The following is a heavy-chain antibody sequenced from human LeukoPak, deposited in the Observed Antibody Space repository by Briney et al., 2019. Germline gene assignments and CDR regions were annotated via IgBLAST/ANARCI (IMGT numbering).Heavy chain of an antibody. J-gene: IGHJ3*02. D-gene: IGHD1-26*01. CDR3: ARGRDVRGAHDAFDI. Sequence: SVKVSCKASRGTFSSYAISWVRQSPRQGLESMARIIPILGIANYAQKFQGRVTITADKSTSTAYMELSSLRSEDTAVYYCARGRDVRGAHDAFDIWGQGTMVTVSS. CDR1: RGTFSSYA. CDR2: IIPILGIA. V-gene: IGHV1-69*04.